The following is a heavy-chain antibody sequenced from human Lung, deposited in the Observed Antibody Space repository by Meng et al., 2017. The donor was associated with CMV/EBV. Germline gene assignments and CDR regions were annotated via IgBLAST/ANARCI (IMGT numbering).Heavy chain of an antibody. V-gene: IGHV1-18*01. CDR3: ARVEVGITSGDY. Sequence: QVQLVPPGAEVKKPGASVACSCKASGYTLTTFGINWVRQAPGQGLEWMGRINAYNGDTNYAQTLQGRVTMTTDTSTSTAYMELRSLRSDDTAVYYCARVEVGITSGDYWGQGTLVTVSS. J-gene: IGHJ4*02. CDR1: GYTLTTFG. CDR2: INAYNGDT. D-gene: IGHD1-26*01.